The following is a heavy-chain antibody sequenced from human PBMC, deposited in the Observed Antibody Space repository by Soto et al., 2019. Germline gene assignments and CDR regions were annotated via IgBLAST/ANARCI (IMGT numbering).Heavy chain of an antibody. Sequence: SXTXSLTFSVYGGSXTGYYLSLIRQPPGKGLEWIGEINHSGSTNYNPSLKSRVTISVDTSKNQFSLKLSSVTAADTAVYYCARVSRITMVRGVLHWFDPWGQGTLVT. V-gene: IGHV4-34*01. D-gene: IGHD3-10*01. J-gene: IGHJ5*02. CDR1: GGSXTGYY. CDR2: INHSGST. CDR3: ARVSRITMVRGVLHWFDP.